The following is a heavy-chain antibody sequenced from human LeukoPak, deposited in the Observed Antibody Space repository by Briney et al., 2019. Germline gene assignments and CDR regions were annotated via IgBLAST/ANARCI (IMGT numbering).Heavy chain of an antibody. CDR1: GFTFSSYG. CDR3: AKVKQQWLVGAYYFDY. Sequence: PGGSLRLSCAASGFTFSSYGMHWVRQAPGKGLEWVAVISYDGSNKYYADSVKGRFTISRDNSKNTLYLQMNSLRAEDTAVYYCAKVKQQWLVGAYYFDYWGQGTLVTVSS. D-gene: IGHD6-19*01. V-gene: IGHV3-30*18. CDR2: ISYDGSNK. J-gene: IGHJ4*02.